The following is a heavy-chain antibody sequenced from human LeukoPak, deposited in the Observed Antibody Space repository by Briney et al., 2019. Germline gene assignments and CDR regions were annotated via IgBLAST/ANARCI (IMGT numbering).Heavy chain of an antibody. D-gene: IGHD6-19*01. CDR1: GFTFSSYE. CDR2: ISSSGSTI. J-gene: IGHJ3*02. Sequence: GGSLRLSCAASGFTFSSYEMNWVRQAPGKGLEWVSYISSSGSTIYYADSVKGRFTISRDNAKNSLYLQMNSLRAEDTAVYYCARDLQFKQWLVTDADAFDIWGQGTTVTVSS. CDR3: ARDLQFKQWLVTDADAFDI. V-gene: IGHV3-48*03.